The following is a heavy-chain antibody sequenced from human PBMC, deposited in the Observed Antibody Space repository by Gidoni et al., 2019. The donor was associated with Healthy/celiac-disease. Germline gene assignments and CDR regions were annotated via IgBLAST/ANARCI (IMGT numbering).Heavy chain of an antibody. CDR3: ARGETSVIVATTDAFDI. CDR1: GYSFTSYW. J-gene: IGHJ3*02. D-gene: IGHD5-12*01. Sequence: EVQLVQSGAEVKKPGASLKLSCQVSGYSFTSYWIGWVRQMPGKGLEWMGIIYPGDSDTRYSPSFQGQVTISADKSISTAYLQWSSLKASDTAMYYCARGETSVIVATTDAFDIWGQGTMVTVSS. CDR2: IYPGDSDT. V-gene: IGHV5-51*01.